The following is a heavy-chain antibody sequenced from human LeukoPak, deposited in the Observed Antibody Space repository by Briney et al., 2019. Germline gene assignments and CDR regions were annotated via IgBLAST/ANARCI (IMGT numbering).Heavy chain of an antibody. D-gene: IGHD3-10*01. V-gene: IGHV4-59*01. CDR3: AREGFGELTFDY. Sequence: SETLSLTCTVSGGSISSYYWSWIRQSPGKGLEWIGYISYSGSTNYSPSLKSRVTIPVDTSKNQFSLKLSSVTAADTAVYYCAREGFGELTFDYWGQGILVTVSS. J-gene: IGHJ4*02. CDR1: GGSISSYY. CDR2: ISYSGST.